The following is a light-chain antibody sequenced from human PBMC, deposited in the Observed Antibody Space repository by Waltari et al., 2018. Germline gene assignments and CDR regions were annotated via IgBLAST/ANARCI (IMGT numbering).Light chain of an antibody. CDR1: QSLLDSEDGNTY. J-gene: IGKJ1*01. CDR3: MQALEFPWT. CDR2: EVS. Sequence: DIVMTQTPLSLPVTLGEPASISCRSSQSLLDSEDGNTYLEWYLQKPGQSPQLLIYEVSYRASGVPDRFSGSWSDTDFTLKISRVEAEDVGVYYCMQALEFPWTFGQGTKVEIK. V-gene: IGKV2-40*01.